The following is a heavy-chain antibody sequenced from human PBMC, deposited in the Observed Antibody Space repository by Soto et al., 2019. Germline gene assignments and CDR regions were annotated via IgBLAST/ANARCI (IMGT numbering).Heavy chain of an antibody. V-gene: IGHV1-3*01. Sequence: ASVKVSCKTSGYSFITNAMHWVRQAPGQRLEWLGWIKPGTGTTKYSQKFQGRVTITRDTSASTAYMELSSLRSEDTAVYYCARENYYDSSGSPNWFDPWGQGTLVTVSS. CDR1: GYSFITNA. J-gene: IGHJ5*02. CDR2: IKPGTGTT. D-gene: IGHD3-22*01. CDR3: ARENYYDSSGSPNWFDP.